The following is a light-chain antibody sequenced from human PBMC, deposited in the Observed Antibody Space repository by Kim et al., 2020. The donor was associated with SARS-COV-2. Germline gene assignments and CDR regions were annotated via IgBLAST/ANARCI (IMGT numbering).Light chain of an antibody. CDR3: QTWDSTTVV. V-gene: IGLV3-1*01. Sequence: SVWPGQTARITCSGHELGNRFAYWYQKKSGQSPMLVISEDKKRPSGIPERFSGSNSGNTATLTITETQAMDEADYFCQTWDSTTVVFGGGTKVTVL. CDR2: EDK. J-gene: IGLJ2*01. CDR1: ELGNRF.